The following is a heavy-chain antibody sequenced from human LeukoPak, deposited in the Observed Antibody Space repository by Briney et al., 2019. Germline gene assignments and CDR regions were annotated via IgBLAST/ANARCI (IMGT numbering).Heavy chain of an antibody. CDR1: GYTFTSYG. Sequence: ASVMVSCKASGYTFTSYGISWVRQAPGQGLEWMGWISAYNGNTNYAQKLQGRVTMTTDTSTSTAYMELRSLRSDDTAVYYCARDRAFGGVIDIYYYYYMDVWGKGTTVTVSS. J-gene: IGHJ6*03. CDR3: ARDRAFGGVIDIYYYYYMDV. V-gene: IGHV1-18*01. D-gene: IGHD3-16*02. CDR2: ISAYNGNT.